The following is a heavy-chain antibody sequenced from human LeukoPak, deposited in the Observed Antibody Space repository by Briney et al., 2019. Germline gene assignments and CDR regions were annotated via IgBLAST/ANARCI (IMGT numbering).Heavy chain of an antibody. V-gene: IGHV4-59*01. Sequence: PSETLSLTCTVSGGSISSYYWSWIRQPPGKGLEWIGYIYYSGSTNHNPSLKSRVTISVDSSKNQFSLNLSSVTASDTAVYYCARGAYSSAWYTFYCYGMDVWGQGTTVTVS. CDR2: IYYSGST. CDR3: ARGAYSSAWYTFYCYGMDV. CDR1: GGSISSYY. D-gene: IGHD6-19*01. J-gene: IGHJ6*02.